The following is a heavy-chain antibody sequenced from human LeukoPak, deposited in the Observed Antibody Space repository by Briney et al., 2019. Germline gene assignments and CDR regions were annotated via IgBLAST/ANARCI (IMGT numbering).Heavy chain of an antibody. CDR1: GVPISGYY. D-gene: IGHD2-15*01. J-gene: IGHJ5*02. CDR3: AREVDYWFDP. CDR2: IYYSGST. V-gene: IGHV4-59*01. Sequence: SETLSLTCTVSGVPISGYYWSWIRQPPGKGLEWIGYIYYSGSTYYNPSLKSRVTMSVDTSKNQFSLKLTSVTTADTAVYYCAREVDYWFDPWGQGTLVTVSS.